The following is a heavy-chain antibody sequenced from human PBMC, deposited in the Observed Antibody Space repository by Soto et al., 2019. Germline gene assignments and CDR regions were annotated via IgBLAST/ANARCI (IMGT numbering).Heavy chain of an antibody. V-gene: IGHV4-34*01. CDR1: GGSFSGYY. D-gene: IGHD1-1*01. Sequence: SETLSLTCAVYGGSFSGYYWSWIRQPPGKGLEWIGEINHSGSTNYNPSLKSRVTISVDTSKNQFSLKLSSVTAADTAVYYCARRLYRREVQLERRGDYWGQGTLVTVSS. CDR2: INHSGST. CDR3: ARRLYRREVQLERRGDY. J-gene: IGHJ4*02.